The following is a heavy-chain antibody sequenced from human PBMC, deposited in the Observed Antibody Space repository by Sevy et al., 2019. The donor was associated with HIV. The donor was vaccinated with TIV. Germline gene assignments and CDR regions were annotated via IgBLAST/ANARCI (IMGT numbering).Heavy chain of an antibody. CDR2: IIPLLGTA. V-gene: IGHV1-69*13. CDR1: GGTFTSYA. D-gene: IGHD6-19*01. CDR3: ARDNLAVAGRGWFDP. Sequence: ASVKVSCKASGGTFTSYAISWVRQAPGLGLEWMGGIIPLLGTANYAQQFQGRVTITADESTSTVYMELSSLRSEDTAVHYCARDNLAVAGRGWFDPWGQGTLVTVSS. J-gene: IGHJ5*02.